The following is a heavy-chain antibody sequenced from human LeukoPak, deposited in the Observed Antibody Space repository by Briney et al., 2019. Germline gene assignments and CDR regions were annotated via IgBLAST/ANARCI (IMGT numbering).Heavy chain of an antibody. J-gene: IGHJ4*02. CDR3: AQEYYYDSSGLGFDY. V-gene: IGHV3-30*04. Sequence: GGSLRLSCAASGFTFSSYAMHWVRQAPGKGLEWVAVISYDGSNKYYADSVKGRFTISRDNSKNTLYLQMNSLRAEDTAVYYCAQEYYYDSSGLGFDYWGQGTLVTVSS. D-gene: IGHD3-22*01. CDR1: GFTFSSYA. CDR2: ISYDGSNK.